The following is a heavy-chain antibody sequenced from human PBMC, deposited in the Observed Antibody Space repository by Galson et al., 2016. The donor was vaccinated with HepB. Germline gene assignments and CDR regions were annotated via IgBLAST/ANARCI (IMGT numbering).Heavy chain of an antibody. V-gene: IGHV1-46*01. CDR3: ARDRSPSYDSSAYYNVLDY. CDR1: GYTFTSYY. CDR2: INPSGGST. D-gene: IGHD3-22*01. Sequence: SVKVSCKASGYTFTSYYMHWVRQAPGQGLEWMGIINPSGGSTSYAQKFQGRVTMTRDTSTSTVYMELSSLRSEDTAVYYCARDRSPSYDSSAYYNVLDYWGQGTLVTVSS. J-gene: IGHJ4*02.